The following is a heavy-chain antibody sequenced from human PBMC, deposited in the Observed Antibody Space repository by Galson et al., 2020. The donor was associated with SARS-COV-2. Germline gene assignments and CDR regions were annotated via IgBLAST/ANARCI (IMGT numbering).Heavy chain of an antibody. J-gene: IGHJ3*02. Sequence: SETLSLTCAVSQTSISSGSYSCNWIRQPPGKGLERNRYISHSGGTYYNPSLKSRVTISGDRSKNQFSLRLSSVTAADTAVYYCARLHYGEYAPEAFDIWGPGTRVTVAS. D-gene: IGHD4-17*01. CDR1: QTSISSGSYS. CDR3: ARLHYGEYAPEAFDI. V-gene: IGHV4-30-2*01. CDR2: ISHSGGT.